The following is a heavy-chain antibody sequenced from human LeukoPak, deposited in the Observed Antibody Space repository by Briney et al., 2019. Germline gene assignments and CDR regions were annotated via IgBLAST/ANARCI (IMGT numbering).Heavy chain of an antibody. D-gene: IGHD3-22*01. CDR3: ASRRTWGYDSSGYYVLFNYYFDY. CDR1: GGSISSGGYY. V-gene: IGHV4-31*11. J-gene: IGHJ4*02. CDR2: IYYSGST. Sequence: SQTLSLTCAVSGGSISSGGYYWSWIRQHPGKGLEWIGYIYYSGSTNYNPSLKSRVTISVDTSKNQFSLKLSSVTAADTAVYYCASRRTWGYDSSGYYVLFNYYFDYWGQGTLVTVSP.